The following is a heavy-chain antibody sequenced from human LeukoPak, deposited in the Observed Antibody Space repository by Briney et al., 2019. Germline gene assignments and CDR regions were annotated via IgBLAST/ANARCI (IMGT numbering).Heavy chain of an antibody. Sequence: GASLEISLNGSGYGFPNYWIGWVRPMPGKGLEWMGRVHPTDSYTSYSPSFQGHVAISADKSINTASLQSSSLKASDTAMYYCARLHPTSCAGGLCYWFDPWGQGTLVTVSS. D-gene: IGHD2-8*02. CDR1: GYGFPNYW. CDR3: ARLHPTSCAGGLCYWFDP. V-gene: IGHV5-10-1*01. J-gene: IGHJ5*02. CDR2: VHPTDSYT.